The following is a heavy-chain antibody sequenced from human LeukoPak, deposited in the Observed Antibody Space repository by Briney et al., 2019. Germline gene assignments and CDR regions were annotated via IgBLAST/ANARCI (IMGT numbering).Heavy chain of an antibody. J-gene: IGHJ1*01. D-gene: IGHD2-2*01. Sequence: SETLSLTCAVYGGSFSGYYWSWIRQPPGKGLEWIGEINHSGSTNYNPSLKSRVTISVDTSKNQFSLKLSSVTAADTAVYYCARGPKVVPAAPFQHWGQGTLVIVSS. CDR1: GGSFSGYY. CDR2: INHSGST. V-gene: IGHV4-34*01. CDR3: ARGPKVVPAAPFQH.